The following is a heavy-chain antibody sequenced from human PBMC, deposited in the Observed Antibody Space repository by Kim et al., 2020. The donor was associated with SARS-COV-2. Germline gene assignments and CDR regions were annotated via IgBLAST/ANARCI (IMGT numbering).Heavy chain of an antibody. V-gene: IGHV1-46*01. D-gene: IGHD1-26*01. Sequence: QKFQGRVTMTRDTSTSTVYMELSSLRSEDTAVYYCARSYSGSYFGGWFDPWGQGTLVTVSS. CDR3: ARSYSGSYFGGWFDP. J-gene: IGHJ5*02.